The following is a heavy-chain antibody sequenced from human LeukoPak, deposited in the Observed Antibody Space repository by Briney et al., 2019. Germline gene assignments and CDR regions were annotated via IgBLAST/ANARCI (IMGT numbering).Heavy chain of an antibody. CDR3: ARVSDYGGGIDY. CDR2: ISSSGSTI. Sequence: PGGSLRLSCAASGFTFSSYEMNWVRQAPGKGLEWVSYISSSGSTIYYADSVKGRFTISRDNAKNSLYLQMNSLRAEDTAVYYCARVSDYGGGIDYWGQGTLVTVSS. D-gene: IGHD4-23*01. J-gene: IGHJ4*02. V-gene: IGHV3-48*03. CDR1: GFTFSSYE.